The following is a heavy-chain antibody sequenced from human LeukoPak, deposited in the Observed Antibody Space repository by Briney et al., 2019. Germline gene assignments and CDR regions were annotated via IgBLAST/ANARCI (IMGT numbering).Heavy chain of an antibody. D-gene: IGHD5-18*01. CDR3: ARVGQADTAMAVDY. V-gene: IGHV3-23*01. J-gene: IGHJ4*02. Sequence: PGGSLRLSCAASGFTFSSYAMSWVRQAPGKGLEWVSAISGSGGSTYYADSVKGRFTISRDNSKNTLYLQMNSLRAEDTAVYYCARVGQADTAMAVDYWGQGTLVTVSS. CDR2: ISGSGGST. CDR1: GFTFSSYA.